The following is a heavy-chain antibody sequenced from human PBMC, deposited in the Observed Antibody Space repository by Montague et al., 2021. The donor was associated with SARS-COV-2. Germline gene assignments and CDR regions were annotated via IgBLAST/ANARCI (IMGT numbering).Heavy chain of an antibody. CDR1: GGSFSGYY. Sequence: SETLSLTCAVYGGSFSGYYWCWVRRPPGKGLEWIGEITHRGNTNYNQYPKSRVTISVDTSKNQFSLALTSVTAADAAVYYCARGLSGSYSGGWVPVGLFDWYHYMDVRGKGITVTVSS. J-gene: IGHJ6*03. CDR3: ARGLSGSYSGGWVPVGLFDWYHYMDV. D-gene: IGHD6-25*01. CDR2: ITHRGNT. V-gene: IGHV4-34*01.